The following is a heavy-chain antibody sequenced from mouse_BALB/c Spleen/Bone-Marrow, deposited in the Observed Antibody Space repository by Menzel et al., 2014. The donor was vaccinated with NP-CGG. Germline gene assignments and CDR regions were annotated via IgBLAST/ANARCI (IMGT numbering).Heavy chain of an antibody. CDR2: INPYNDDT. CDR3: AREGGMITTGLPY. D-gene: IGHD2-4*01. J-gene: IGHJ3*01. V-gene: IGHV1-14*01. CDR1: GYTFTSYV. Sequence: VQLQQSGPELVKPGASVKMSCKASGYTFTSYVMHWVKQKPGLGLEWVGYINPYNDDTEYNEKFKGKATLTADKSSSIAYMQLSSLTSEDSAVYFCAREGGMITTGLPYWGQGTLVTVSA.